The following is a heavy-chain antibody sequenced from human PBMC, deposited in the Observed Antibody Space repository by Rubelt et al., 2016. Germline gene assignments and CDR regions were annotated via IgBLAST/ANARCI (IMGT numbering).Heavy chain of an antibody. CDR2: IRSNLNNYAT. CDR3: TRPGAAAGTDY. V-gene: IGHV3-73*01. J-gene: IGHJ4*02. Sequence: EVELVDSGGGLVQPGGSLRLSCVGSGFTFSNYDMSWVRQASGKGLEWVGRIRSNLNNYATAYATSVEGRFTISRDDSKNTAYLQVSSLKTDDTAVYYCTRPGAAAGTDYWGQGTLVTVSS. D-gene: IGHD6-13*01. CDR1: GFTFSNYD.